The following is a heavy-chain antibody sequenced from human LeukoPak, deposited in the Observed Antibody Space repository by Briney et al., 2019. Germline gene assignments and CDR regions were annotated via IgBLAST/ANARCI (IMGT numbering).Heavy chain of an antibody. CDR3: AKSPVGALSFDY. D-gene: IGHD1-26*01. J-gene: IGHJ4*02. V-gene: IGHV3-30*02. CDR2: IRYDGSNK. CDR1: GFTFNNYG. Sequence: GGSLRLSCAASGFTFNNYGMYWVRQAPGKGLEWMTFIRYDGSNKYYADSVKGRFTISRDNSKNTLYLQMNSLRAEDTAVYYCAKSPVGALSFDYWGQGTLVTVSS.